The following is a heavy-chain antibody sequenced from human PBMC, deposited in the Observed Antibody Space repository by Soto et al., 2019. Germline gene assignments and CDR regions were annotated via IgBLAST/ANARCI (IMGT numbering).Heavy chain of an antibody. CDR3: ARDLRAYSYGHDY. Sequence: QVQLQESGPGLVKPSETLSVTCTVSDGSISQYYWSWIRQPPGKGLEWIGYIYYTGTTNYNPSLKSRVTISIDTSKNQVSLNLTSAIAADTAVYYCARDLRAYSYGHDYWGQGTLVTVSS. J-gene: IGHJ4*02. D-gene: IGHD5-18*01. CDR2: IYYTGTT. V-gene: IGHV4-59*01. CDR1: DGSISQYY.